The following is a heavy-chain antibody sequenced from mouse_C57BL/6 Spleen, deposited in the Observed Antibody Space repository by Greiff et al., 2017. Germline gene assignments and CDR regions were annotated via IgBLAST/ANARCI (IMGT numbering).Heavy chain of an antibody. Sequence: QVQLQQPGAELVKPGASVKLSCKASGYTFTSYWMQWVKQRPGQGLEWIGEIDPSYSYTNSNQKFTGKATLTVNTSSRTAYMQLSSLTSEDSAVDYCASDYDRDRFAYWGQGTLVTVSA. CDR1: GYTFTSYW. D-gene: IGHD2-4*01. J-gene: IGHJ3*01. V-gene: IGHV1-50*01. CDR2: IDPSYSYT. CDR3: ASDYDRDRFAY.